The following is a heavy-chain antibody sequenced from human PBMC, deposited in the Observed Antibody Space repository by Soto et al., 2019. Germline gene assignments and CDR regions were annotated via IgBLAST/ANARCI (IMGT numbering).Heavy chain of an antibody. D-gene: IGHD4-17*01. Sequence: GGSLRLSCAASGFTFSSYGMHWVRQAPGKGLEWVAVIWYDGSNKYYADSVKGRFTISRDNSKNTLYLKMNSLRAVDTAVYYCARPAFGPVTTNIDYWGQGTLVTVSS. CDR3: ARPAFGPVTTNIDY. V-gene: IGHV3-33*01. J-gene: IGHJ4*02. CDR2: IWYDGSNK. CDR1: GFTFSSYG.